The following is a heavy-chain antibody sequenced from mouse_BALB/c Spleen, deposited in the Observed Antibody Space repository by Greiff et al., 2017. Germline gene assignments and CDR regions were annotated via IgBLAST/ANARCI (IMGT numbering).Heavy chain of an antibody. CDR2: ISYSGST. J-gene: IGHJ3*01. CDR1: GYSITSDYA. V-gene: IGHV3-2*02. Sequence: EVKLEESGPGLVKPSQSLSLTCTVTGYSITSDYAWNWIRQFPGNKLEWMGYISYSGSTSYNPSLKSRISITRDTSKNQFFLQLNSVTTEDTATYYCARSRTGAWFAYWGQGTLVTVSA. CDR3: ARSRTGAWFAY. D-gene: IGHD4-1*01.